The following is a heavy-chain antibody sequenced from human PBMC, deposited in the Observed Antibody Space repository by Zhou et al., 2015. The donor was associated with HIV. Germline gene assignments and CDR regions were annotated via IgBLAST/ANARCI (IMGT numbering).Heavy chain of an antibody. CDR2: IIPILGIA. D-gene: IGHD3-3*01. J-gene: IGHJ4*02. CDR1: GGTFSSYT. CDR3: ARERFESITIFGVPPDY. Sequence: QVQLVQSGAEVKKPGSSVKVSCKASGGTFSSYTISWVRQAPGQGLEWMGRIIPILGIANYAQKFQGRVTITADKSTSTAYMELSSLRSEDTAVYYCARERFESITIFGVPPDYWGQGTLVTVSS. V-gene: IGHV1-69*02.